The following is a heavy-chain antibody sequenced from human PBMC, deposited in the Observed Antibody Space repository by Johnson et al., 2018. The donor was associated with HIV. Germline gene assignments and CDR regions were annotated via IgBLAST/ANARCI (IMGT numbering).Heavy chain of an antibody. V-gene: IGHV3-66*01. D-gene: IGHD6-19*01. CDR1: GFTISSNY. CDR2: IYSGGST. J-gene: IGHJ3*02. Sequence: VQLVESGGGVVQPGRSLRLSCAASGFTISSNYLSWVRQAPGKSLEWVSLIYSGGSTYYADSVQGRFTISRDNSKNTLYLQMNSLRAEDTAVYYCAREGSSGWYGGGDSLSAFDIWGQGTMVTVSS. CDR3: AREGSSGWYGGGDSLSAFDI.